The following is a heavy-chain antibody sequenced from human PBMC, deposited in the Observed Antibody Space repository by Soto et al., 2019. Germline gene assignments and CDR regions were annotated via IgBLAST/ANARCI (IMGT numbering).Heavy chain of an antibody. V-gene: IGHV3-9*01. CDR3: AKGKFTVTTNCYSYYMDV. D-gene: IGHD4-4*01. J-gene: IGHJ6*03. Sequence: GGSLRLSCAASGFTFDDYAMHWVRQAPGKGLEWVSGISWNSGSIGYADSVKGRFTISRDNAKNSLYLQMSSLRAEDTALYYCAKGKFTVTTNCYSYYMDVWGKGTTVTVSS. CDR2: ISWNSGSI. CDR1: GFTFDDYA.